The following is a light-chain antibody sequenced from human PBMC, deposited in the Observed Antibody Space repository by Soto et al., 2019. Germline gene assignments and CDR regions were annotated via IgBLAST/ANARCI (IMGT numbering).Light chain of an antibody. J-gene: IGKJ1*01. Sequence: EIVLTQSPGTLSLSPGERATLSCRASQSVSSSYLAWYHQKPGQAPMLLIYGASSRATGIPDRFSGSGSGADFTLTISRLEPEDFAVYYCQQYGSSPGTFGQGTKVESK. CDR1: QSVSSSY. CDR2: GAS. V-gene: IGKV3-20*01. CDR3: QQYGSSPGT.